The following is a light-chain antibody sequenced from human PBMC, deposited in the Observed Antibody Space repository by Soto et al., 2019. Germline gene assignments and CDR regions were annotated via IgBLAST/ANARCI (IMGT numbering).Light chain of an antibody. CDR3: QQYRLAPYS. CDR1: QSVFHTSYNRNY. CDR2: WAS. J-gene: IGKJ2*03. Sequence: DFVMTQSPDSLAVSLGERAAINCKSSQSVFHTSYNRNYLTWYQQKPGQPPKLLFYWASTLASGVPDRFSGSGSGTDFTLTISGLQPEDVAVYYCQQYRLAPYSFGQGTKLEIK. V-gene: IGKV4-1*01.